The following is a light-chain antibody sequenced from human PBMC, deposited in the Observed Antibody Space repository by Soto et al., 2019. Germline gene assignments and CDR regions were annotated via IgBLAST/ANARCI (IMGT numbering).Light chain of an antibody. Sequence: DIKMSQSPPAISASVRDRVTITCQASQNINNYLNWYQQKPGRAPKLLIYDASNLEAGVPSRFRGSGSGTDFTFTISRLQPEDIATYYCQQYENLPTFGQGTRLAI. CDR2: DAS. J-gene: IGKJ5*01. CDR1: QNINNY. CDR3: QQYENLPT. V-gene: IGKV1-33*01.